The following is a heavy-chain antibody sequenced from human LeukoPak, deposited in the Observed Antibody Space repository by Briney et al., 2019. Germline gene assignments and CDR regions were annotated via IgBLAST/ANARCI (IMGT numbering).Heavy chain of an antibody. Sequence: GGSLRLSCAASGFTFSSYGMHWVRQAPGKGLEWVAVISFDGSNEYYADSVKGRFTISRDNSKNTLYLQMNSLRAEDTAVYYCAKDLDTMVRGVTHAFDIWGQGTMVTVSS. CDR3: AKDLDTMVRGVTHAFDI. J-gene: IGHJ3*02. CDR1: GFTFSSYG. V-gene: IGHV3-30*18. D-gene: IGHD3-10*01. CDR2: ISFDGSNE.